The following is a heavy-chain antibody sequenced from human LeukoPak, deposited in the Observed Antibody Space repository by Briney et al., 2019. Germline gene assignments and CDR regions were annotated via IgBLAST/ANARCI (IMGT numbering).Heavy chain of an antibody. D-gene: IGHD3-16*02. CDR2: IVVGSGNT. Sequence: GTSVKVSCKASGFTFTSSAMQWVRQARGQRLGWIGWIVVGSGNTNYAQKFQERVTITRDMSTSTAYMELSSLRSEDTAVYYCAAVGGDVRLGELSLSPIDYWGQGTLVTVSS. CDR3: AAVGGDVRLGELSLSPIDY. V-gene: IGHV1-58*02. J-gene: IGHJ4*02. CDR1: GFTFTSSA.